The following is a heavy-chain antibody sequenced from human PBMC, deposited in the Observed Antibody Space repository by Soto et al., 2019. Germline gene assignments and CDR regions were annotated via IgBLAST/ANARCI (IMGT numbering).Heavy chain of an antibody. Sequence: EVQLVESGGGLVQPGRSLRLSCAASGFTFDDYAMHWVRQAPGKGLEWVSGISWNSGSIGYADSVKGRFTISRDNAKNSLYLQMNSLRAEDTALYYCAKDIEGWGIDYCDYWGQGTLVTVSS. J-gene: IGHJ4*02. CDR1: GFTFDDYA. CDR3: AKDIEGWGIDYCDY. CDR2: ISWNSGSI. V-gene: IGHV3-9*01. D-gene: IGHD7-27*01.